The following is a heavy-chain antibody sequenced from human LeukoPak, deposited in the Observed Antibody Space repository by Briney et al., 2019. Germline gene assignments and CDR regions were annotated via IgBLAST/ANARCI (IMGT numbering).Heavy chain of an antibody. CDR2: ISCSSSYI. CDR1: GFTFSTYT. J-gene: IGHJ4*02. Sequence: GGSLRLSCAASGFTFSTYTMTWVRQAPGKGLEWVSSISCSSSYIHYADSVKGRFTISRDNAKKSLYLQMNSLRVEVTAVYYCAKGLPYESRAYYDRLFDEWGQGTLVTVSS. D-gene: IGHD3-22*01. CDR3: AKGLPYESRAYYDRLFDE. V-gene: IGHV3-21*01.